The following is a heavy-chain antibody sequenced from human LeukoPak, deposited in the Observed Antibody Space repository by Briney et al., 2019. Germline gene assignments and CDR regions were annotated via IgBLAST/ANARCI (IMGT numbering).Heavy chain of an antibody. Sequence: ASVKVSCKASGYTFTSYGISWVRQAPGQGLEWMGWISAYNGNTNYAQKLQGRVTMTTDTSTSTAYMELRSLRSDDTAVYYCARVRRYYDGSGPSVYWGQGTLVTVSS. J-gene: IGHJ4*02. CDR2: ISAYNGNT. CDR3: ARVRRYYDGSGPSVY. V-gene: IGHV1-18*01. CDR1: GYTFTSYG. D-gene: IGHD3-22*01.